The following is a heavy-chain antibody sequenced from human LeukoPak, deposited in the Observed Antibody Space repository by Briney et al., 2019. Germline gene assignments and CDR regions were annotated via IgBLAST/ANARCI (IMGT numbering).Heavy chain of an antibody. V-gene: IGHV4-34*01. CDR2: INHSGST. D-gene: IGHD3-16*02. J-gene: IGHJ3*02. Sequence: SETLSLTCAVYGGSFSGYYWSWIRQPPGKGLEWIGEINHSGSTNYNPSLKSRVTISVDTSKNQFSLKLSSVTAADTAVYYCARVNPVIDAFDIWGQGTMVTVSS. CDR3: ARVNPVIDAFDI. CDR1: GGSFSGYY.